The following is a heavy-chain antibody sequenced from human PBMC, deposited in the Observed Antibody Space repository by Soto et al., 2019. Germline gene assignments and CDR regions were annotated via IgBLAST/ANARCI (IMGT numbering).Heavy chain of an antibody. D-gene: IGHD6-13*01. CDR3: AKGGSSWTEWFDP. CDR2: INPSSGGT. J-gene: IGHJ5*02. CDR1: VYPLTSKY. V-gene: IGHV1-2*02. Sequence: ASVKGSGKASVYPLTSKYLHLVRQAPGQGLEWMGWINPSSGGTKEAQKFRGRVTMTRDTSISAAYMELSRLTSEETAVYYCAKGGSSWTEWFDPWGQGTLVTVSS.